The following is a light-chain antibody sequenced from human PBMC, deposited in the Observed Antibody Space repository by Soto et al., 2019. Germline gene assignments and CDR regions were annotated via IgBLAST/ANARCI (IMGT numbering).Light chain of an antibody. Sequence: QSVLTQPRSVSGSPGQSVTISCTGTSSDVGDYNYVSWYQQHPGKAPKLMIYDVSKRPSGVPDRFSGSKSGNTASLTISGLQAEDEADYYCCSYAGDYTYVFXTGTKVTVL. CDR1: SSDVGDYNY. V-gene: IGLV2-11*01. CDR2: DVS. J-gene: IGLJ1*01. CDR3: CSYAGDYTYV.